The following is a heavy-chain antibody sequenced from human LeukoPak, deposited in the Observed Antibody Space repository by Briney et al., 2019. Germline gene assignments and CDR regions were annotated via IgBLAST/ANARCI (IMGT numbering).Heavy chain of an antibody. D-gene: IGHD6-19*01. V-gene: IGHV1-69*13. J-gene: IGHJ4*02. CDR2: IIPIFGTA. CDR3: AVPEAVAGPWGFDY. CDR1: GGTFSSYA. Sequence: SVKVSCKASGGTFSSYAISWVRQAPGQGLEWMGGIIPIFGTANYAQKFQGRVTITADESTSTAYMELSSLRSEDTAVYYCAVPEAVAGPWGFDYWGQGTLVTVSS.